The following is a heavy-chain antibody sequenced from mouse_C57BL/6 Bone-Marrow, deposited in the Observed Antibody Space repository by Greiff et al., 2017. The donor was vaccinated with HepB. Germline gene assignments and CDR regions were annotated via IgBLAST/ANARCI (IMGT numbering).Heavy chain of an antibody. J-gene: IGHJ4*01. Sequence: QVQLQQPGAELVRPGTSVKLSCKASGYTFTSYWMHWVKQRPGQGLEWIGVIDPSDSYTNYNQQFKGKATLTVDTSASTAYMQLSSLTSEDSAVYYCARFSPYAMDYWGQGTSVTVSS. V-gene: IGHV1-59*01. CDR2: IDPSDSYT. CDR1: GYTFTSYW. CDR3: ARFSPYAMDY.